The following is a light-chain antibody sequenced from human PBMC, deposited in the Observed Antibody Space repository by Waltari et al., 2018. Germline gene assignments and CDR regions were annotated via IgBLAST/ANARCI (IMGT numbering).Light chain of an antibody. V-gene: IGKV1-33*01. CDR3: QQYDR. Sequence: DIQMTQSPSSLSASVGDRVTNTCQASQDISNYLNWYQQKPGKAPKLLIYDASNLETGVPSRFSGSGSGTDFTFTISSLQPEDIATYYCQQYDRFGQGTKLEIK. CDR1: QDISNY. CDR2: DAS. J-gene: IGKJ2*03.